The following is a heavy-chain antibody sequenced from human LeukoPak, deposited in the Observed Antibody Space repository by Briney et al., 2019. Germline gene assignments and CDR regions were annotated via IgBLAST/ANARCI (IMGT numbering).Heavy chain of an antibody. V-gene: IGHV3-23*01. J-gene: IGHJ4*02. Sequence: GGSLRLSCAASGFTFTKYAMSWVRQAPGKGLEWVSAISGSGDITHYADSVKGRFTISRDNSKNTLFLQMNSLRAEDTALYYCAKEYTSGRVPFDYWGQGTLVTVSS. D-gene: IGHD6-19*01. CDR3: AKEYTSGRVPFDY. CDR2: ISGSGDIT. CDR1: GFTFTKYA.